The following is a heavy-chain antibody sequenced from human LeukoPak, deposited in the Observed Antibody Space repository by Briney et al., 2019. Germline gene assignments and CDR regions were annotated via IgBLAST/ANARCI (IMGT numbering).Heavy chain of an antibody. Sequence: ASEKVSCKASGYTFTSYDINWVRQATGQGLEWMGWMNPNSGNTGYAQKFQGRVTITRNTSISTAYMELSSLRSEDTAVYYCARGPKWELELYAFDIWGQGTMVTVSS. J-gene: IGHJ3*02. V-gene: IGHV1-8*03. CDR3: ARGPKWELELYAFDI. D-gene: IGHD1-26*01. CDR1: GYTFTSYD. CDR2: MNPNSGNT.